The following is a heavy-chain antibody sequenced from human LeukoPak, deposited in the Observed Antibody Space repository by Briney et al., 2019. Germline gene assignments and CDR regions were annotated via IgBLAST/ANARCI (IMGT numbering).Heavy chain of an antibody. J-gene: IGHJ4*02. V-gene: IGHV4-39*01. D-gene: IGHD2-8*01. Sequence: LSLTCTVSGDSVSRSSDYWGWIRQPPGKGLEWIGLKPYSGTYSYHPSFESRVPISLNTSQNQFSLKLTSLTAADTTVYYCRRSRGVYWGQGTLVIVSS. CDR2: KPYSGTY. CDR3: RRSRGVY. CDR1: GDSVSRSSDY.